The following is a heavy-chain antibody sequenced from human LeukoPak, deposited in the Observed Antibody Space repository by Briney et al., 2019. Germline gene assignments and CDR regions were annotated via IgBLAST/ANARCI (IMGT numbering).Heavy chain of an antibody. V-gene: IGHV3-23*01. CDR2: ISGSGGST. J-gene: IGHJ4*02. CDR3: ATHYNSPFDY. D-gene: IGHD1-1*01. CDR1: GFTFSSYA. Sequence: GGSLRLSCAASGFTFSSYAMSWVRQAPGKGLEWVSAISGSGGSTYYADSVKGRFTISRDNAKNSLYLQMNSLRDEDTAVYYCATHYNSPFDYWGQGTLVTVSS.